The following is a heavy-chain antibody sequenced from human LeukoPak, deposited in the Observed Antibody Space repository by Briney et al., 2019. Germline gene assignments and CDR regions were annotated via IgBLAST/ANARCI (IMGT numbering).Heavy chain of an antibody. J-gene: IGHJ4*02. CDR1: GGSFSGYY. D-gene: IGHD2-2*01. Sequence: SETLSLTCAVYGGSFSGYYWSWIRQPPGKGLEWIGEINHSGSTNYNPSLKSRVTISVDTSKNQFSLKLSSVTAADTAVYYCARQVPAAQALDYWGQGTLVTVSS. CDR2: INHSGST. CDR3: ARQVPAAQALDY. V-gene: IGHV4-34*01.